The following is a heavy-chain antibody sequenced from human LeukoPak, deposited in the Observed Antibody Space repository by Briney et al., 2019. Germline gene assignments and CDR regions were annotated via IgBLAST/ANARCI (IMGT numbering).Heavy chain of an antibody. V-gene: IGHV1-46*01. J-gene: IGHJ4*02. CDR1: GYTFTSYY. CDR2: INPSGGST. Sequence: RASVKVSCKASGYTFTSYYMHWVRQAPGQGLEWMGIINPSGGSTSYAQKFQGRVTMTRDTSTSTVNMELSSLRAEDKAVYYCASNRGYCSGGSCYGEGLLDYWGQGTLVTVSS. CDR3: ASNRGYCSGGSCYGEGLLDY. D-gene: IGHD2-15*01.